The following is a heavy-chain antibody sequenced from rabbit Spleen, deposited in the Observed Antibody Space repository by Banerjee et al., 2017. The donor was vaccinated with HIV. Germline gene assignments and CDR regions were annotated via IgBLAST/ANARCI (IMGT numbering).Heavy chain of an antibody. CDR2: IAAGSSGST. D-gene: IGHD4-1*01. Sequence: QEQLVESGGGLVQPEGSLTLTCTASGFSFSSSYYMCWVRQAPGKGLEWIGCIAAGSSGSTYYASWAKGRFTISKTSSTTVTLQMTRLTAADTATYFCARDLAGVIGWNFNLWGPGTLVTVS. V-gene: IGHV1S45*01. CDR1: GFSFSSSYY. CDR3: ARDLAGVIGWNFNL. J-gene: IGHJ4*01.